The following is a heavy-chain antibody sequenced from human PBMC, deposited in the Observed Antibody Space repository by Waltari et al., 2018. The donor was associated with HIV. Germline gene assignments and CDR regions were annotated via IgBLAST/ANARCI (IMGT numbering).Heavy chain of an antibody. Sequence: QVQLQESGPGLVKPSQTLSLTCTVSGDSINSGGYYWAWIRQHPEKGLEWIGFVYYRGRTFFNPSFKSRATLSGDTSKNQFSLKLTSMTAADTAVYFCARVVYYYFDLWGRGTLVTVSS. CDR2: VYYRGRT. CDR3: ARVVYYYFDL. V-gene: IGHV4-31*03. J-gene: IGHJ2*01. D-gene: IGHD1-26*01. CDR1: GDSINSGGYY.